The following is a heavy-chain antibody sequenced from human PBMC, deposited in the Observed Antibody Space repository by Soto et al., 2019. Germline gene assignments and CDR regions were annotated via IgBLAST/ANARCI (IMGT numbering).Heavy chain of an antibody. CDR1: GFICSSYD. Sequence: GGSLRLSSAASGFICSSYDMSWVRQAPGKGLEWVSTILVDGRTFYVDSVKGRFTISRDSSQNTVYLQMNSLTAGDTALYYCAKATATGGGAFDICGQGTLVTVSS. D-gene: IGHD2-8*02. V-gene: IGHV3-23*01. CDR3: AKATATGGGAFDI. J-gene: IGHJ3*02. CDR2: ILVDGRT.